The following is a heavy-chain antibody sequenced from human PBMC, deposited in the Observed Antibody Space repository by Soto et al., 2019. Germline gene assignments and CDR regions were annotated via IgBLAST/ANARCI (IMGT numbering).Heavy chain of an antibody. Sequence: QVQLQESGPGLVKPSETLSLTCTVSGGSISSYYWSWIRQPPGKGLEWIGYIYYSGSTNYNPSLKRRVTISVDTSKNQFSLKLSSVTAADTAVYYCARDSLSVPAAITFYYGMDVWGQGTTVTVSS. CDR2: IYYSGST. D-gene: IGHD2-2*02. J-gene: IGHJ6*02. CDR3: ARDSLSVPAAITFYYGMDV. V-gene: IGHV4-59*12. CDR1: GGSISSYY.